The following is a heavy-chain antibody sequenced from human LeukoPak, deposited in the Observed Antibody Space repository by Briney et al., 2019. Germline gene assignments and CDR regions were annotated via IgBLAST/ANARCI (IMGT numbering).Heavy chain of an antibody. Sequence: ASETLSLTCTVSGYSISSGYYWGWIRQPPGKGLEWIGSIYHSGSTYYNPSLKSRVTISVDTSKNQFSLTLSFVTAADTAIYYCARHYYGGSGAFDIWGQGTMVTVS. V-gene: IGHV4-38-2*02. CDR2: IYHSGST. J-gene: IGHJ3*02. CDR3: ARHYYGGSGAFDI. D-gene: IGHD4-23*01. CDR1: GYSISSGYY.